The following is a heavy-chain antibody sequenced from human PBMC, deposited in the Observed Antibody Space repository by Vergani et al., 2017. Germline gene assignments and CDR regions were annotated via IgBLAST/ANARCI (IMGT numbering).Heavy chain of an antibody. Sequence: EVQLVESGGGLVQPGRSLRLSCAASGFTFDDYAMHWVRQAPGKGLEWVSGISWNSGSIGYADSVKGRFTISRDNAKNSLYLQMNSLRAEDTALYYCARSSSYYSYYFDFWGQGTLVTVSS. J-gene: IGHJ4*02. CDR3: ARSSSYYSYYFDF. CDR1: GFTFDDYA. CDR2: ISWNSGSI. D-gene: IGHD3-22*01. V-gene: IGHV3-9*01.